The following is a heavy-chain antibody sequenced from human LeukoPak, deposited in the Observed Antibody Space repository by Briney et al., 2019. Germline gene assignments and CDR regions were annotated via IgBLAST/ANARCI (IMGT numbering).Heavy chain of an antibody. CDR1: GGSFSGYY. CDR2: INHSGST. J-gene: IGHJ4*02. Sequence: SETLSLTCAVYGGSFSGYYWSWIRQPPGKGLEWIGEINHSGSTNYNPSLKSRVTISVDTSKNQFSLKLSSVTAADTAVYYCARRRITMVRGVTGTKYYFDYWGQGTLVTVSS. CDR3: ARRRITMVRGVTGTKYYFDY. V-gene: IGHV4-34*01. D-gene: IGHD3-10*01.